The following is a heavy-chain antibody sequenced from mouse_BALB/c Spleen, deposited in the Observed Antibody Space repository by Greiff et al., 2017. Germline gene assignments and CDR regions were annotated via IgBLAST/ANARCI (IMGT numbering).Heavy chain of an antibody. J-gene: IGHJ4*01. CDR2: ISDGGSYT. V-gene: IGHV5-4*02. D-gene: IGHD1-1*01. CDR1: GFTFSDYY. CDR3: ARGDTTVVATAMDY. Sequence: EVQRVESGGGLVKPGGSLKLSCAASGFTFSDYYMYWVRQTPEKRLEWVATISDGGSYTYYPDSVKGRFTISRDNAKNNLYLQMSSLKSEDTAMYYCARGDTTVVATAMDYWGQGTSVTVSA.